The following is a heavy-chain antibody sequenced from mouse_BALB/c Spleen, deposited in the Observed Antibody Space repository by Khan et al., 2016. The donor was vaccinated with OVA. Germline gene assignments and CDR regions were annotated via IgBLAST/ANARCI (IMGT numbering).Heavy chain of an antibody. D-gene: IGHD1-2*01. J-gene: IGHJ2*01. CDR1: GSSITSGYG. CDR3: ARTARIKY. Sequence: EVQLQESGPGLVKPSQSLSLTCTVTGSSITSGYGWNWIRQFPGNKLEWMGYISYSGSTNYNPSHKSRISITRDTSKNQFFLQLNSVTTEDTATYYCARTARIKYWGQGTTLTVSS. CDR2: ISYSGST. V-gene: IGHV3-2*02.